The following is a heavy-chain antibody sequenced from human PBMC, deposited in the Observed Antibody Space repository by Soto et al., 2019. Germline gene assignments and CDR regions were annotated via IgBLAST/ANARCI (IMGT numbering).Heavy chain of an antibody. CDR3: ARALMGYSSSFSSNYYYYGMDV. J-gene: IGHJ6*02. V-gene: IGHV1-2*04. CDR1: GYTFTGYY. CDR2: INPNSGGT. Sequence: QVQLVQSGAEVKKPGASVKVSCKASGYTFTGYYMHWVRQAPGQGLEWMGWINPNSGGTNYAQKCQGWVTMTRDTSISTAYMELSRLRSDDTAVYYCARALMGYSSSFSSNYYYYGMDVWGQGTTVTVSS. D-gene: IGHD6-13*01.